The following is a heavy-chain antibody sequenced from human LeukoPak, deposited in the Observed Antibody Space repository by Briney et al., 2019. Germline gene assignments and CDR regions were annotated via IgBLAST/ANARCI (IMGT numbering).Heavy chain of an antibody. V-gene: IGHV3-66*01. Sequence: GGSLRLSCAASGITVSSSFMSWVRQVPGKGLEWVSIIYAAGATYTADSVTGRSTISRDTSKNMLNLEMNSLRPEDTAVYFCARVGIYRPGSSYFDHWGQGTLVAVSS. CDR2: IYAAGAT. J-gene: IGHJ4*02. CDR3: ARVGIYRPGSSYFDH. D-gene: IGHD3-10*01. CDR1: GITVSSSF.